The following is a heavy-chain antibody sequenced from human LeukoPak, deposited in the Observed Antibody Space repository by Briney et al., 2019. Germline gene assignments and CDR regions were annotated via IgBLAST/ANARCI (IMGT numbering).Heavy chain of an antibody. D-gene: IGHD3-22*01. J-gene: IGHJ4*02. CDR1: GFTFSSYG. Sequence: PGRSLRLSCAASGFTFSSYGMPWVRQAPGKGLEWVSAISGSGGSTYYADSVKGRFTISRDNSKNTLYLQMNSLRAEDTAVYYCAKDSGLYYYDSSGYYYPSYFDYWGQGTLVTVSS. V-gene: IGHV3-23*01. CDR3: AKDSGLYYYDSSGYYYPSYFDY. CDR2: ISGSGGST.